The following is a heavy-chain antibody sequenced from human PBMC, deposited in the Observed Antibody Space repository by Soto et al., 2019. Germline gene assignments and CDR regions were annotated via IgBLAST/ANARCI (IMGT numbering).Heavy chain of an antibody. V-gene: IGHV3-72*01. CDR3: ARRAESRREFDY. CDR2: LKNKADGYTA. J-gene: IGHJ4*02. Sequence: EVQLVESGGGLVQPGGSLRLSCAASEFTSSDHYMEWVRQAPGKGLEWVGRLKNKADGYTAECAASVKGRFTVSGDDSMNFLFLQMNSLKTEDTAVYYCARRAESRREFDYWGRGTLVTVSS. CDR1: EFTSSDHY.